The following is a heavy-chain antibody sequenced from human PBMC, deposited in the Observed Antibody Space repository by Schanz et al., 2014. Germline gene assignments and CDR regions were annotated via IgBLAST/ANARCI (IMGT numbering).Heavy chain of an antibody. CDR1: GGTFSSYS. CDR2: IIPILGIA. D-gene: IGHD2-2*01. Sequence: QVLQVQSGSELKKPGTSVKVSCKASGGTFSSYSISWVRQAPGQGLEWMGRIIPILGIANYAQKFQGRVTFTADKSTSTAYMELSSLRYEDTALYYCARGTMPGTFDIWGQGTMVTVSS. CDR3: ARGTMPGTFDI. J-gene: IGHJ3*02. V-gene: IGHV1-69*02.